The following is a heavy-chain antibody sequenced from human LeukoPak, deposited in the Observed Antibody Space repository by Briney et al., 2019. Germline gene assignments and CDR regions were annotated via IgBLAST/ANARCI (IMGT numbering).Heavy chain of an antibody. J-gene: IGHJ6*03. CDR2: TYYRSKWYN. V-gene: IGHV6-1*01. Sequence: SQTLSLTCAISGDSVSINSAAWNWLRQSPSRGLEWLGRTYYRSKWYNDYAVSVKSRITINPDTSKNPFSLQLNSVTPEDTAVYYCARVGPWVNPDYYYYYMDVWGKGTTVTVSS. CDR1: GDSVSINSAA. CDR3: ARVGPWVNPDYYYYYMDV. D-gene: IGHD1-14*01.